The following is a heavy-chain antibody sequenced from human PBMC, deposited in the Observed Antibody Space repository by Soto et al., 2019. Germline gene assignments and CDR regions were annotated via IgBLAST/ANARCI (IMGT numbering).Heavy chain of an antibody. Sequence: GASVKVSCKASGYTFTGYYMHWVRQAPGQGLDLMGWINPNSGGTNYAQKFQGWVTMTRDTSISTAYMELSRLRSDDTAVYYCATGYCSGGSCPADYYGMDVWGQGTTVTVSS. D-gene: IGHD2-15*01. CDR3: ATGYCSGGSCPADYYGMDV. CDR2: INPNSGGT. J-gene: IGHJ6*02. V-gene: IGHV1-2*04. CDR1: GYTFTGYY.